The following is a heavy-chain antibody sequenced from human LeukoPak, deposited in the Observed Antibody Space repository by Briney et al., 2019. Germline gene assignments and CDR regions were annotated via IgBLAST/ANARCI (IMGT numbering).Heavy chain of an antibody. D-gene: IGHD3-10*01. Sequence: GGSLRLSCAASGFTFSSYAMHWVRQAAGKGLEWVAVISYDGSNKYYADYVKGRFTISRDNSKNTLYLQMNSLRAEDTAVYYCARGSWRLVRGAASFESWGQGTLVTVSS. CDR3: ARGSWRLVRGAASFES. V-gene: IGHV3-30-3*01. CDR2: ISYDGSNK. CDR1: GFTFSSYA. J-gene: IGHJ4*02.